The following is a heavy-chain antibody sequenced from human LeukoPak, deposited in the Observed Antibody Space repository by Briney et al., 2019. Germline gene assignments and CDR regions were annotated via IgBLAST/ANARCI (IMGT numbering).Heavy chain of an antibody. CDR1: GFTFSSYG. CDR3: AKDGARDSSGPRILNY. CDR2: ISYDGSNK. D-gene: IGHD3-22*01. Sequence: PGGSLRLSCAASGFTFSSYGMHWVRQAPGKGLEWVAVISYDGSNKYYADSVKGRFTISRDNSKNTLYLQMNSLRAEDTAVYYCAKDGARDSSGPRILNYWGQGTLVTVSS. J-gene: IGHJ4*02. V-gene: IGHV3-30*18.